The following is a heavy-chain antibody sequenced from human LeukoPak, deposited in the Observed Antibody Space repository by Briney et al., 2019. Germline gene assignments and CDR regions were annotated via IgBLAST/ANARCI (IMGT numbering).Heavy chain of an antibody. CDR2: IYPGDSDT. J-gene: IGHJ5*02. CDR3: ARAYCSSTSCYLASWYNWFDP. CDR1: GYSFTSYW. V-gene: IGHV5-51*01. D-gene: IGHD2-2*01. Sequence: GESLKISCKGSGYSFTSYWIGWVRQMPGKGLEGMGIIYPGDSDTRYSPSFQGQVTISADKSISTAYLQWSSLKASDTAMYYCARAYCSSTSCYLASWYNWFDPWGQGTLVTVSS.